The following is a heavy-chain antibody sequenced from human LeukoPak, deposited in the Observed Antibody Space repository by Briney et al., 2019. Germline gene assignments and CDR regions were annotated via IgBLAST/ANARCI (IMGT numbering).Heavy chain of an antibody. J-gene: IGHJ4*02. CDR2: IYYSGST. Sequence: SQTLSLTCTVSGGSISSGGYYWSWIRQHPGKGLEWIGYIYYSGSTYYNPSLKSRVTISVDTSKNQFSLKLSSVTAADTAVYYCARVSDILTGYDYWGQGTLVTVSS. CDR3: ARVSDILTGYDY. V-gene: IGHV4-31*03. D-gene: IGHD3-9*01. CDR1: GGSISSGGYY.